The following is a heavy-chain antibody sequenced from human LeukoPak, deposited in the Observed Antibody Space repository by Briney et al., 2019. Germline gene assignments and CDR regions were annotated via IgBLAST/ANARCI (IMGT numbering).Heavy chain of an antibody. D-gene: IGHD1-26*01. CDR2: INPSGVST. Sequence: GASVKVSCKASGYTFTRYYIHWVRQAPGRGLEWMGTINPSGVSTSYAQNFQGRVTMTRDTSTSTVHMELSSLRSEDTAVYYCARDRERYYYYYGLDVWGQGTTVTVSS. CDR3: ARDRERYYYYYGLDV. V-gene: IGHV1-46*01. J-gene: IGHJ6*02. CDR1: GYTFTRYY.